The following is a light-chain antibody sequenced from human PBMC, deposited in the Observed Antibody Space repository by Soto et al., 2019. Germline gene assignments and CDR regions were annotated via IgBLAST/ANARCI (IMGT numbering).Light chain of an antibody. Sequence: DIVMTQTPLSSSVTLGQPASISCRSSQSLVYRDGRTYLSWLQQRAGQPPRLLIYKVSNRFSGVPDRFSGSGAGTYFTLNISRVEAEDVGVYFCMQATQLRTFGQGTKLEIK. J-gene: IGKJ2*01. CDR3: MQATQLRT. CDR2: KVS. CDR1: QSLVYRDGRTY. V-gene: IGKV2-24*01.